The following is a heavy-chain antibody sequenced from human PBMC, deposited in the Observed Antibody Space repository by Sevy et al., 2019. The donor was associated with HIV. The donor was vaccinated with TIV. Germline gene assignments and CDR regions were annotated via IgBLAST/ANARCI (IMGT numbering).Heavy chain of an antibody. CDR2: ISYDGSSR. Sequence: GGSLRLSCAASGFTFGTYDMHWVRQAPGKGLEWVAIISYDGSSRYYADSVRGRFSMSRDNSKNTMYLQISGLSIEDTAVCYCAKNRHPGGSYFSRHGMDVWGRGTTVTVSS. J-gene: IGHJ6*02. CDR3: AKNRHPGGSYFSRHGMDV. V-gene: IGHV3-30*18. D-gene: IGHD1-26*01. CDR1: GFTFGTYD.